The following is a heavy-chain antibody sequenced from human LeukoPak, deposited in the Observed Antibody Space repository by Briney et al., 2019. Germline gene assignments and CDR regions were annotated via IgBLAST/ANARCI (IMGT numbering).Heavy chain of an antibody. V-gene: IGHV4-59*11. Sequence: SETLSLTCTVSGVSISGHYWTWIRQPPGKGLEWIGYIYYSGSTSYSPSLKSRVTMSLDTSKNQFSLKLCSMTAADTAVYYCARTTGYSSSWHDYWGQGILVTISS. CDR1: GVSISGHY. J-gene: IGHJ4*02. CDR2: IYYSGST. D-gene: IGHD6-13*01. CDR3: ARTTGYSSSWHDY.